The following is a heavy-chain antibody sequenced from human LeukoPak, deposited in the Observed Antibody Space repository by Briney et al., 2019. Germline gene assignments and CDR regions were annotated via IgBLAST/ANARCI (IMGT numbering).Heavy chain of an antibody. D-gene: IGHD4-11*01. Sequence: SETLSLTCAVYGGSFSGYYWSWIRQPPGKGLEWIGEINHSGSTNYNLSLKSRVTISVDTSKNQFSLKLSSVTAADTAVYYCASRLPPDYWGQGTLVTVSS. CDR2: INHSGST. CDR3: ASRLPPDY. J-gene: IGHJ4*02. CDR1: GGSFSGYY. V-gene: IGHV4-34*01.